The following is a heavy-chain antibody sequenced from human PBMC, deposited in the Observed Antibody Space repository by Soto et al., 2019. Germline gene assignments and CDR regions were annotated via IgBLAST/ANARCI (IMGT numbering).Heavy chain of an antibody. CDR2: ISGSGGST. CDR1: GFTFSSYA. V-gene: IGHV3-23*01. J-gene: IGHJ4*02. D-gene: IGHD3-16*02. CDR3: AKDRFLITFGGVIVPGDFDY. Sequence: EGSLRLSCAASGFTFSSYAMSWVRQAPGKGLEWVSAISGSGGSTYYADSVKGRFAISRDNSKNTLYLQMNSLRAEDTAVYYCAKDRFLITFGGVIVPGDFDYWGQGTLVTVSS.